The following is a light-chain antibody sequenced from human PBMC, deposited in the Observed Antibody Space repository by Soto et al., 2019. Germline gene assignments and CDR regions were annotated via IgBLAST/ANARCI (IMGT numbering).Light chain of an antibody. Sequence: QSVLTQPRSVSGSPGQSVAISCTGTNSDVGGYDYVSWYQQHPGKAPKLMVYDVTKRPSGVPDRFSGSKSGNTASLTISGLQSEDEANYYYSSYAGTYSYVFGTGTKVTVL. CDR2: DVT. V-gene: IGLV2-11*01. CDR3: SSYAGTYSYV. J-gene: IGLJ1*01. CDR1: NSDVGGYDY.